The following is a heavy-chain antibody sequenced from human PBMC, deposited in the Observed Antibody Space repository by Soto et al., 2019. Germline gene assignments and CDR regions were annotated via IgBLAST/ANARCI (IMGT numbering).Heavy chain of an antibody. D-gene: IGHD1-26*01. Sequence: KPSETLSLTCTVSGGSISSGGYYWSWIRQHPGKGLEWIGYIYYSGSTYYNPSLKSRVTISVDTSKNQFSLKLSSVTAADTAVYYCARSQWELDWGYFDYWGQGTLVTVSS. CDR2: IYYSGST. CDR1: GGSISSGGYY. CDR3: ARSQWELDWGYFDY. V-gene: IGHV4-31*03. J-gene: IGHJ4*02.